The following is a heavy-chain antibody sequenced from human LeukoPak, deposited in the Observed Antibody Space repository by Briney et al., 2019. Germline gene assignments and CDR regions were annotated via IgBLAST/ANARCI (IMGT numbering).Heavy chain of an antibody. Sequence: GGSLRLSCAASGFTFSSYWMSWVRQAPGKGLEWVANIKQDGTETHYVDSVRGRFTISRDNAKNSLYLQMNSLRAEDTAVYYCARAPTVVTFFDYWGQGTLVTVSS. V-gene: IGHV3-7*01. CDR2: IKQDGTET. CDR1: GFTFSSYW. D-gene: IGHD4-23*01. J-gene: IGHJ4*02. CDR3: ARAPTVVTFFDY.